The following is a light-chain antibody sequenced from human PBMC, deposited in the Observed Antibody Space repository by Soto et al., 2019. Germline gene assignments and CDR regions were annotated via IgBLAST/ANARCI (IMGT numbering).Light chain of an antibody. CDR3: QQYDSRPLT. CDR1: QSISRD. J-gene: IGKJ4*01. CDR2: AAS. V-gene: IGKV3-15*01. Sequence: EIVRTPSPATLSVSPRNRAPLSCMASQSISRDLAWYQQKPGQAPRLVIFAASTRATGIPARFSGSGSGTEFTLTISSLQSEDFAVYFCQQYDSRPLTFGGGTKVDIK.